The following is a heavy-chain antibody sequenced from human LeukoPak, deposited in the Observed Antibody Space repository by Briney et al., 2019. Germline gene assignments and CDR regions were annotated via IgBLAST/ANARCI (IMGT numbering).Heavy chain of an antibody. Sequence: ASVKVSCKASNYTFTTYGISWVRQAPGQGLEWMGWISAYNGNTNYAQKLQGRVTMTTDTSTSTAYMELRSLRSDDTAVYYCARGIVGASASWFDPWGQGTLVTVSS. D-gene: IGHD1-26*01. CDR1: NYTFTTYG. V-gene: IGHV1-18*01. CDR2: ISAYNGNT. J-gene: IGHJ5*02. CDR3: ARGIVGASASWFDP.